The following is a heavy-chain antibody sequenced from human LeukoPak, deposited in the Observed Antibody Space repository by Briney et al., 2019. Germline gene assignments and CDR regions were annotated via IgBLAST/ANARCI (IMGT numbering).Heavy chain of an antibody. CDR3: VRDGSGSDFSLDY. CDR2: IRHDGSDV. Sequence: GGSLRLSCVGSGFYFDNYYMSWVRQAPGKGLEWMADIRHDGSDVYNVDSVRGRFTISRDNAKNSVFLQMNSLKDEDTAVYYCVRDGSGSDFSLDYWGQGTLVTVSS. J-gene: IGHJ4*02. CDR1: GFYFDNYY. V-gene: IGHV3-7*04. D-gene: IGHD3-10*01.